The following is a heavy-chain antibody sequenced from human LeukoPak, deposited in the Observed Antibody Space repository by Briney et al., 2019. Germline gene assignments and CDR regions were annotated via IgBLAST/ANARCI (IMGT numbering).Heavy chain of an antibody. Sequence: SETLSLTCTVSGGSISSSSYYWGWIRQPPGKGLEWIGSIYYSGSTYYNPSLKSRVTISVDTSKNQFSLKLSSVTAADTAVYYCARDGLWGPFDYWGQGTLVTVSS. CDR3: ARDGLWGPFDY. D-gene: IGHD3-10*01. CDR2: IYYSGST. CDR1: GGSISSSSYY. V-gene: IGHV4-39*07. J-gene: IGHJ4*02.